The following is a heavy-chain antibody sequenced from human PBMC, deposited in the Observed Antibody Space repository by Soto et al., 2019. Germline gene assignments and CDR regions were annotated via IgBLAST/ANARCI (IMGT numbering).Heavy chain of an antibody. J-gene: IGHJ3*02. Sequence: GGSLRLSCAASGFTFSSYAMSWVRQAPGKGLEWVSAISGSGGSTYYADSVKGRFTISRDNSKNTLYLQMNSLRAEDTALYYCARDKSESDSSARFDIWGRGTVVTVSS. D-gene: IGHD3-22*01. CDR2: ISGSGGST. CDR3: ARDKSESDSSARFDI. CDR1: GFTFSSYA. V-gene: IGHV3-23*01.